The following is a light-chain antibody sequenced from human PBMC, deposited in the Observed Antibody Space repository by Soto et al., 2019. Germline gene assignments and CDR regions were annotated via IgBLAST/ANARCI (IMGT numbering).Light chain of an antibody. CDR3: QQYNSYSWT. Sequence: DIQMTQSPSSLSASVGDRVTITCRASHSIISYLNWYQQKTGTAPKVLIYHASNLQSGVTSRFSGSGSGTEFTLTISSLQPDDFATYYCQQYNSYSWTFGQGTKVDIK. J-gene: IGKJ1*01. CDR2: HAS. CDR1: HSIISY. V-gene: IGKV1-5*01.